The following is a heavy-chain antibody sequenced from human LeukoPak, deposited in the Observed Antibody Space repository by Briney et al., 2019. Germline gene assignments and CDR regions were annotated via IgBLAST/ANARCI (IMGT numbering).Heavy chain of an antibody. D-gene: IGHD3-10*01. V-gene: IGHV4-4*07. CDR1: GGSISSYY. J-gene: IGHJ4*02. CDR3: ARDRFGMSATGSDFDY. Sequence: SETLSLTCTVSGGSISSYYWSWIRQPAGKGLEWIGSIHHSGSTYYNPTLKSRVTISLDTFKTQFSLTLSSVTAAETAVYYCARDRFGMSATGSDFDYWGQGILVTVSS. CDR2: IHHSGST.